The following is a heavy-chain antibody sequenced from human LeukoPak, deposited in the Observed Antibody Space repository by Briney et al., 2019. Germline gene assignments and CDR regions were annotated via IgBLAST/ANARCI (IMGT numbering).Heavy chain of an antibody. V-gene: IGHV1-69*06. CDR1: GYTFTGYY. CDR2: IIPIFGTA. J-gene: IGHJ4*02. CDR3: ASNPDCTNGVCYPASYYFDY. Sequence: SVKVSCKASGYTFTGYYMHWVRQAPGQGLEWMGGIIPIFGTANYAQKFQGRVTITADKSTSTAYMELSSLRSEDTAVYYCASNPDCTNGVCYPASYYFDYWGQGTLVTVSS. D-gene: IGHD2-8*01.